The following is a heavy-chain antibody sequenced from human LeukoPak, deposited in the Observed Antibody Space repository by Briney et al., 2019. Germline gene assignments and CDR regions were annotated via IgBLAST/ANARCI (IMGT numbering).Heavy chain of an antibody. Sequence: ASVKVSCKASGYTFIAYYVHWVRQAPGQGLEWMGWINPNSGGTNYAQKFQGRVTMTRDTSITTAYMELSRLRSDDTAVYYCARDLYSGYDFRVGSWGQGTLVTVSS. D-gene: IGHD5-12*01. CDR3: ARDLYSGYDFRVGS. J-gene: IGHJ5*02. CDR1: GYTFIAYY. CDR2: INPNSGGT. V-gene: IGHV1-2*02.